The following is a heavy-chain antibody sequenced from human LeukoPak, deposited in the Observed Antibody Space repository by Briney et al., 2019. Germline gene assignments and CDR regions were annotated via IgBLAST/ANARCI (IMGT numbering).Heavy chain of an antibody. CDR3: AREAIHSGERYFDY. V-gene: IGHV3-74*01. CDR1: GFTFGSYW. Sequence: PGGSLTLSCAASGFTFGSYWMHWVRQAPGKGLMWVSRIYPDGSNTTYADSAMGRFTFSRDNTKNTLYLQMNTLRAEDTAVYYCAREAIHSGERYFDYWGQGTLVTVSS. J-gene: IGHJ4*02. CDR2: IYPDGSNT. D-gene: IGHD1-1*01.